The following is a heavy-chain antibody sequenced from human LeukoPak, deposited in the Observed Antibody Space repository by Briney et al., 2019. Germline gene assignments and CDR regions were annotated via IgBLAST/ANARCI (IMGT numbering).Heavy chain of an antibody. Sequence: GGSLRLSCAAAGFTVSSNYMSWVRQAPGKGLEWVSVIYSGGSTYNADSVKGRFTISRHNSKNTLYLQMNSLRAEDTAVYYCARGNHRDAFDIWGQGTMVTVSS. CDR1: GFTVSSNY. V-gene: IGHV3-53*04. CDR3: ARGNHRDAFDI. J-gene: IGHJ3*02. CDR2: IYSGGST.